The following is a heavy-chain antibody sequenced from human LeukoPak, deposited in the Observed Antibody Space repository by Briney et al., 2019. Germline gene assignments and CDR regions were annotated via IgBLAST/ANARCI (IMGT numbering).Heavy chain of an antibody. J-gene: IGHJ5*02. V-gene: IGHV1-8*01. D-gene: IGHD1-14*01. CDR2: LHPNRPNT. Sequence: LEWMRWLHPNRPNTAYAQTFQGRVTMTSATSIRTAYMELSGRTSDDTAVYFCARGPRNDPWGQGTLVTVSS. CDR3: ARGPRNDP.